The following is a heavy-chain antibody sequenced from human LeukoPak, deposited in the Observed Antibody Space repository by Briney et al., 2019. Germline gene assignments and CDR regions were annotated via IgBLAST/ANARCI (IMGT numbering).Heavy chain of an antibody. D-gene: IGHD4-23*01. V-gene: IGHV3-15*01. CDR1: GFTFSNAW. J-gene: IGHJ4*02. Sequence: GGSLRLSCAASGFTFSNAWMSWVRQAPGKGLKWVGRIKSKTDGGTTDYAAPVKGRFTISRDDSKNTLYLQMNSLKTEDTAVYYSTTDPQPDGCKPAGWGQGTLVTVSS. CDR3: TTDPQPDGCKPAG. CDR2: IKSKTDGGTT.